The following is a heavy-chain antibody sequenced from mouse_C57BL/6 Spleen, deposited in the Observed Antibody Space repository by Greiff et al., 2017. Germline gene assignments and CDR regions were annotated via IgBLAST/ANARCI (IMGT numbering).Heavy chain of an antibody. V-gene: IGHV5-17*01. CDR1: GFTFSDYG. Sequence: EVQRVESGGGLVKPGGSLKLSCAASGFTFSDYGMHWVRQAPEQGLEWVAYISSGSSTIYYADKVKGRFTISRDNAKNTLFLQMTSLRSEDTAMYYCARTTTVVATYAMDYWGQGTSVTVSS. CDR2: ISSGSSTI. D-gene: IGHD1-1*01. J-gene: IGHJ4*01. CDR3: ARTTTVVATYAMDY.